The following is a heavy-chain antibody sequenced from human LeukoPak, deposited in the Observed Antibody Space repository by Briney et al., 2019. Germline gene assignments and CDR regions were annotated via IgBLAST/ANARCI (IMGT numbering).Heavy chain of an antibody. Sequence: SGPLSLTCTVSGGSISSSSYYWAWIRQPPGEGLEWIGIIHYSGSTYYNPSLQSRVTISIETSKNHFSLKMRFVTAGDTAVYYCARVRCSGGSCPYYYYYYYMDVWGKGTTVTVSS. CDR1: GGSISSSSYY. J-gene: IGHJ6*03. V-gene: IGHV4-39*07. CDR2: IHYSGST. CDR3: ARVRCSGGSCPYYYYYYYMDV. D-gene: IGHD2-15*01.